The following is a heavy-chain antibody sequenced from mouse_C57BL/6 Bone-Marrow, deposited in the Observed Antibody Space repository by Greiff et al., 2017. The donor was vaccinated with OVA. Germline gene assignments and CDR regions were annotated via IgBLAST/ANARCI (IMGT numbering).Heavy chain of an antibody. V-gene: IGHV5-17*01. CDR2: ISSGSSTI. Sequence: EVMLVESGGGLVKPGGSLKLSCAASGFTFSDYGMHWVRQAPEKGLEWVAYISSGSSTIYYADTVKGRFTISRDNAKNTLFLQMTSLRSEDTAMYYCARPDYGSSYGGDYFDYWGQGTTLTVSS. J-gene: IGHJ2*01. CDR1: GFTFSDYG. D-gene: IGHD1-1*01. CDR3: ARPDYGSSYGGDYFDY.